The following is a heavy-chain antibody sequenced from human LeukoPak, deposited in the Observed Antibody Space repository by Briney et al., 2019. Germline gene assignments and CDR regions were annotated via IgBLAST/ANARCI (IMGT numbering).Heavy chain of an antibody. V-gene: IGHV1-2*06. CDR3: ARDYGSGYYYFDY. CDR1: GYTFTGYY. J-gene: IGHJ4*02. D-gene: IGHD3-22*01. Sequence: ASVKASCKASGYTFTGYYMHWVRQAPGQGLEWMGRINPNSGATNYAQKFQGRVTMTRDTSISTAYMELSRLRSDDTAVYYCARDYGSGYYYFDYWGQGTLVTVSS. CDR2: INPNSGAT.